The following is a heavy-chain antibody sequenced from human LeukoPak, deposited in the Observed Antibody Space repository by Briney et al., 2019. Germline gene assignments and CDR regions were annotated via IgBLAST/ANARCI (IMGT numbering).Heavy chain of an antibody. CDR3: ASGVVVPAAFSYYYGMDV. CDR2: INPNSGGT. J-gene: IGHJ6*02. D-gene: IGHD2-2*01. CDR1: GYTFTGYY. Sequence: ASVKVSCKASGYTFTGYYMHWVRQAPGQGLEWMGWINPNSGGTNYAQKFQGRVTMTRDTSISTAYMELSRLRSDDTAVYYCASGVVVPAAFSYYYGMDVWGQGTTVTVSS. V-gene: IGHV1-2*02.